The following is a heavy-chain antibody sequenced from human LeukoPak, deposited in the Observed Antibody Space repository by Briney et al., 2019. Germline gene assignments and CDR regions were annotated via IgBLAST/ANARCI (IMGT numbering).Heavy chain of an antibody. D-gene: IGHD3-22*01. CDR2: ISGSGGST. J-gene: IGHJ4*02. Sequence: GGSLRLSCAASGFTFSSYAMSWVRQAPGKGLEWVSAISGSGGSTYYADSVKGRFTISRDNSKNTLYLQMNSLRAENTAVYYCAKDRIDEYYYDSSGYEYWGQGTLVTVSS. CDR3: AKDRIDEYYYDSSGYEY. CDR1: GFTFSSYA. V-gene: IGHV3-23*01.